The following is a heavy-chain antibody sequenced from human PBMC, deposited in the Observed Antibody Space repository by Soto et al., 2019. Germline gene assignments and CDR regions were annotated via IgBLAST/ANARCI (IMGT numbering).Heavy chain of an antibody. CDR2: IYYSGST. V-gene: IGHV4-30-4*01. D-gene: IGHD5-18*01. Sequence: VQLQESGPGMLKPSQNLSLTCTVSCGSISSGDYYWSWIRQPPGKGLEWNGYIYYSGSTYYNPSLKSRVTISVDTSKNQFSLKLSSVSAADTAVYYCARASPVVTDVWGQGTTVTVSS. CDR3: ARASPVVTDV. J-gene: IGHJ6*02. CDR1: CGSISSGDYY.